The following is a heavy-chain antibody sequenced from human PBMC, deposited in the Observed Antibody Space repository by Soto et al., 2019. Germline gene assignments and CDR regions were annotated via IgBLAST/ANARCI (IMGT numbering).Heavy chain of an antibody. CDR2: ISGSADST. V-gene: IGHV3-23*01. Sequence: EVQLLESGGALVQPGGSLRLSCAASGFTFSNYAMSWVRQAPGKGLEWVSAISGSADSTYYADSVKGRFTISRDNSKNTLYLQMNSLRAEDTAVYYCAKDLLRYFDWLLNDFWGQGTLVTVSS. J-gene: IGHJ4*02. CDR3: AKDLLRYFDWLLNDF. CDR1: GFTFSNYA. D-gene: IGHD3-9*01.